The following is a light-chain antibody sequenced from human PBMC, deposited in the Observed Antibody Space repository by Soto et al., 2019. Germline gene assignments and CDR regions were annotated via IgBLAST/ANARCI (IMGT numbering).Light chain of an antibody. Sequence: EIVLTQSPGTLSLSPGKRSTLSCRASQSISSSYLAWYQQRPGQAPRLLIYQTSIRAAGIPARFSASGSGTDFTLTISDVQPEDFALYYCHQRQSWPRTFGQGTKGDIK. J-gene: IGKJ1*01. CDR1: QSISSSY. CDR2: QTS. CDR3: HQRQSWPRT. V-gene: IGKV3D-20*02.